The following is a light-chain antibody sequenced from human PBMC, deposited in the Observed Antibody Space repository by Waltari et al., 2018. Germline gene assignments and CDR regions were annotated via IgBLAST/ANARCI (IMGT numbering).Light chain of an antibody. CDR2: LGS. J-gene: IGKJ2*01. CDR1: QSLLHSNGYNY. V-gene: IGKV2-28*01. CDR3: MQILQPART. Sequence: DILMTQSPLSLPVTPGEPASISCRSSQSLLHSNGYNYLDWYLQKPGQSPQVLIYLGSNRASGVPDRFSGSGSGTDFTLNISRVEAEDVAVYYCMQILQPARTFGQGTRLEIK.